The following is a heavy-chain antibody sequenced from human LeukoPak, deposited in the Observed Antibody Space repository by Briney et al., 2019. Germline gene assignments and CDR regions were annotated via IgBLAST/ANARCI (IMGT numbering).Heavy chain of an antibody. CDR3: ARDKVYGSGSVWFDP. V-gene: IGHV4-31*03. CDR1: GGSISSGGYY. CDR2: IYYSGST. Sequence: SQTLSLTCTVSGGSISSGGYYWSWIRQHPGKGLEWIGYIYYSGSTYYNPSLKSRVTISVDTSKNQFSLKLSSVTAADTAVYYCARDKVYGSGSVWFDPWGQGTLVTVSS. J-gene: IGHJ5*02. D-gene: IGHD3-10*01.